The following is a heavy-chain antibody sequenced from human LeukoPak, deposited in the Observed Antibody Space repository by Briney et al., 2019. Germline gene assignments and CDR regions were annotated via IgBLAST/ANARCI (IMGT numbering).Heavy chain of an antibody. CDR2: IYYSGST. D-gene: IGHD3-3*01. V-gene: IGHV4-59*01. CDR1: GGSISSYY. CDR3: ARAGFLAHFDY. J-gene: IGHJ4*02. Sequence: PSETLSLTCTVSGGSISSYYWSWIRQPPGKGLEWIGYIYYSGSTNYNPSLKSRVTISVDTSKNQFSLKPSSVTAADTAVYYCARAGFLAHFDYWGQGTLVTVSS.